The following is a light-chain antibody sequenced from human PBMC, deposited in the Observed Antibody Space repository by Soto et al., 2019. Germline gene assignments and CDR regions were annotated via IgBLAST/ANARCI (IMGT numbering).Light chain of an antibody. J-gene: IGLJ3*02. CDR2: EVS. CDR3: SSYTSSSTRG. V-gene: IGLV2-14*01. Sequence: QSALTQPASVSGSPGQSITISCTGTSSDVGGYNYVSWYQQHPGKAPKLLIYEVSNRPSGVSNRFSGSKSGNTASLTISELQAEDEAGYYCSSYTSSSTRGFGGGTKDTVL. CDR1: SSDVGGYNY.